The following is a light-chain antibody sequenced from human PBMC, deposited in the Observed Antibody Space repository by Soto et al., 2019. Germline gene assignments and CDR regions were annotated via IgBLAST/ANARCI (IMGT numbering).Light chain of an antibody. CDR2: EGS. CDR1: TTDVGSYNL. CDR3: SSYASSTTPYV. Sequence: QTLLTQPTPVSGPTRPSITISCPPTTTDVGSYNLASWYQQHPGKAPKLMIYEGSKRPSGVSNRFSGSKSGNTASLTISGLQAEDEADYYCSSYASSTTPYVFGTGTKVTVL. V-gene: IGLV2-14*02. J-gene: IGLJ1*01.